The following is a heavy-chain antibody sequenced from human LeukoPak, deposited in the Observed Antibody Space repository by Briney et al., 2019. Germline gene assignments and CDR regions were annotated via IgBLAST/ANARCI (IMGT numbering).Heavy chain of an antibody. CDR2: MYHSGSP. CDR3: AREWSGFGNPPFRAFDI. J-gene: IGHJ3*02. CDR1: GDSISGGTYY. Sequence: SSETLSLTCTVSGDSISGGTYYWSWIRQPPGKALEWIGYMYHSGSPYYNPSLKSRVTISVDTSKNQFSLKLSSVTAADTAVYYCAREWSGFGNPPFRAFDIWGQGTMVTVSS. V-gene: IGHV4-30-2*01. D-gene: IGHD3-3*01.